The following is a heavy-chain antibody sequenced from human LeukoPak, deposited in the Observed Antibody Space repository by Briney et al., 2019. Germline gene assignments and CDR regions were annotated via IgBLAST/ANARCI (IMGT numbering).Heavy chain of an antibody. D-gene: IGHD2-15*01. CDR3: ARVFSASVDFDY. Sequence: PSETLSLTCAVSGYWGWIRQPPGQGLERIGSFYHSGSTYYNPSLNTRVTILGDTSNNQSSLHLSSVTAADPAIYYSARVFSASVDFDYWGQGTLVTVSS. J-gene: IGHJ4*02. CDR2: FYHSGST. CDR1: GY. V-gene: IGHV4-38-2*01.